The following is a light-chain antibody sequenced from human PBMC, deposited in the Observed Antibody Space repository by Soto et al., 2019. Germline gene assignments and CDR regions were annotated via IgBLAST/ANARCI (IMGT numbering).Light chain of an antibody. J-gene: IGLJ2*01. CDR2: LNSDGSH. V-gene: IGLV4-69*01. CDR3: QTWGTGIRV. CDR1: SGHSSYA. Sequence: QSVLTQSPSASASLGASVKRTCTLSSGHSSYAIAWHQQQPEKGPRYLVKLNSDGSHSKGDGIPDRFSGSSSGAERYLTISSLQSEDEADYYCQTWGTGIRVFGGGTKVTVL.